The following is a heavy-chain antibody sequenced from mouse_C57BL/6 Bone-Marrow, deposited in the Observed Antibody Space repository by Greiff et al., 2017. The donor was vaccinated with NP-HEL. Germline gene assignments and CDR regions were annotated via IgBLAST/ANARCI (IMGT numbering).Heavy chain of an antibody. J-gene: IGHJ1*03. CDR1: GYTFTDYY. D-gene: IGHD1-1*01. CDR2: IYPGSGNT. CDR3: ARRDYGSSYVDWYFDV. V-gene: IGHV1-76*01. Sequence: QVHVKQSGAELVRPGASVKLSCKASGYTFTDYYINWVKQRPGQGLEWIARIYPGSGNTYYNEKFKGKATLTAEKSSSTAYMQLSSLTSEDSAVYFCARRDYGSSYVDWYFDVWGTGTTVTVSS.